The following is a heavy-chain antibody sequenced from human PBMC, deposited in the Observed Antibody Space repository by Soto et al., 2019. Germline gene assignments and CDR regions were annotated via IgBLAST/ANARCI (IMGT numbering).Heavy chain of an antibody. CDR1: GGSISSSSYY. Sequence: SETLSLTCTVSGGSISSSSYYWGWIRQPPGKGLEWIWSIYYSGSTSYNPSLKSRVTISIDPSKNQFSLKLSSVTAADTAVYYCARGVDRQWADYWGQGTQVTVSS. V-gene: IGHV4-39*07. CDR2: IYYSGST. CDR3: ARGVDRQWADY. J-gene: IGHJ4*02. D-gene: IGHD6-19*01.